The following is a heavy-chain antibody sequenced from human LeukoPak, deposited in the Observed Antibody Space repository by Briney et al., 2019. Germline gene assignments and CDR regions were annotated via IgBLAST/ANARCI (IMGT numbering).Heavy chain of an antibody. CDR1: GFTFSSYA. D-gene: IGHD2-15*01. V-gene: IGHV3-30-3*01. CDR2: ISYDGSNK. Sequence: SGGSLRLSCAASGFTFSSYAMHWVRQAPGKGLEWVAVISYDGSNKYYADSVKGRFTISRDNSKNTLYLQMNSLRAEDTAVYYCARGSYVVVVPSNLDYWGQGTLVTVSS. J-gene: IGHJ4*02. CDR3: ARGSYVVVVPSNLDY.